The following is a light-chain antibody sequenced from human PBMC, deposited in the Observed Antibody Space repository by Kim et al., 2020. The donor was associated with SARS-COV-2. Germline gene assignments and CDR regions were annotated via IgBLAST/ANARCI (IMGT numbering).Light chain of an antibody. CDR3: QQRADWLS. V-gene: IGKV3-11*01. CDR1: QSVSSY. Sequence: SLSPGERATLSCRASQSVSSYVAWYQQKPGRCPRLLIYDASNRATGIPARFSGSGSGTDFTLTISSLEPEDFAVYYCQQRADWLSFGGGTKVDIK. CDR2: DAS. J-gene: IGKJ4*01.